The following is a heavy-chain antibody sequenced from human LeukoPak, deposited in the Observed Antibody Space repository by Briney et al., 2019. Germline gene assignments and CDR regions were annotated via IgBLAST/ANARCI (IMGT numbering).Heavy chain of an antibody. J-gene: IGHJ4*02. CDR3: ARDRYFDWLSPFDY. CDR2: ISSGSSYI. D-gene: IGHD3-9*01. Sequence: PGGSLRLSCAASGFTFSSYSMNWVRQAPGKGLEWVSSISSGSSYIYYADSVKGRFTISRDNAKNSLYLQMNSLRAEDTAVYYCARDRYFDWLSPFDYWGQGTLVTVSS. CDR1: GFTFSSYS. V-gene: IGHV3-21*01.